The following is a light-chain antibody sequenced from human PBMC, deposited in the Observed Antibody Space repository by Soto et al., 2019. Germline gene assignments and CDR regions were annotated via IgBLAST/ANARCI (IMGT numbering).Light chain of an antibody. J-gene: IGLJ2*01. Sequence: QSALTQPASVSGSPGQSITISCSGTSRDIGAYNLVSWYQQPPGKAPKLLIYEVRNRPSGISYRFSGSKSGTTASLTISSLLPGDEADYYCSAYTSRSTLVFGGGTKLTVL. V-gene: IGLV2-14*01. CDR1: SRDIGAYNL. CDR3: SAYTSRSTLV. CDR2: EVR.